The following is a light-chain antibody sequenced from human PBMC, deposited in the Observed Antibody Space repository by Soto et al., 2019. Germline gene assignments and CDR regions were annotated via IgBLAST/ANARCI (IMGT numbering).Light chain of an antibody. Sequence: QSALTQPASVSGSPGQSITISCTGTSSDVGGYNYVSWYQQHPGKAPKLMIYEVSNRPSGVSNRFSGSKSGNTASLTISGLQAEDEGDYYCSSYAGGATYVFGTGTKLTVL. CDR3: SSYAGGATYV. V-gene: IGLV2-14*01. CDR1: SSDVGGYNY. CDR2: EVS. J-gene: IGLJ1*01.